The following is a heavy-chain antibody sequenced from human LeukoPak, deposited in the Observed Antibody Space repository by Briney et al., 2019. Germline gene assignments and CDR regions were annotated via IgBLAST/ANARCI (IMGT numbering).Heavy chain of an antibody. CDR2: ISSSSTI. J-gene: IGHJ4*02. D-gene: IGHD2-15*01. Sequence: GGSLRLSCAASGFTFSDYYMNWVRQAPGKGLEWVSSISSSSTIYYADSVKGRFTISRDNAKNSLYLQMNSLRAEDTAVYYCARDRPRVVVVAATPLLGYFDYWGQGTLVTVSP. CDR1: GFTFSDYY. CDR3: ARDRPRVVVVAATPLLGYFDY. V-gene: IGHV3-69-1*01.